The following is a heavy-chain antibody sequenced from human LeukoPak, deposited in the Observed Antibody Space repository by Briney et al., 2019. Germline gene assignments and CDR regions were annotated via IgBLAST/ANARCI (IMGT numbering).Heavy chain of an antibody. D-gene: IGHD1-26*01. Sequence: GGSLRLSCAASGFIFSNYAMNWVRQTPGKGLEWVSLISGDSTYYADSVKGRFTISRDNSKNSLYLQMNSLRTEDTALYYCAKSRATDFDYWGQGTLVTVSS. J-gene: IGHJ4*02. V-gene: IGHV3-43*02. CDR1: GFIFSNYA. CDR2: ISGDST. CDR3: AKSRATDFDY.